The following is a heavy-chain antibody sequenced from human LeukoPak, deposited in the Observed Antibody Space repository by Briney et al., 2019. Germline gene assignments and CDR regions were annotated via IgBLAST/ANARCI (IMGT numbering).Heavy chain of an antibody. J-gene: IGHJ4*02. V-gene: IGHV1-2*06. CDR3: ARPLTGYSSTIDY. CDR1: GYTFTDYY. Sequence: ASVKVSCKASGYTFTDYYMHWVRQAPGRGLEWMGRINPYSGGTNYAQRFQGRVTMTRDTSISTAYMEMSRLRSDDTAVYYCARPLTGYSSTIDYWGQGTLVTVSS. D-gene: IGHD6-19*01. CDR2: INPYSGGT.